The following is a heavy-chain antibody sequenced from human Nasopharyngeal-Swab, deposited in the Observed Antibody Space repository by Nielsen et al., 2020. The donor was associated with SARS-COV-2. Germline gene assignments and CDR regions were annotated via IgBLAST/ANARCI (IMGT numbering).Heavy chain of an antibody. CDR1: GVSFSGYH. CDR3: ARVNNGGGMVPASYSFFMDV. J-gene: IGHJ6*03. Sequence: SETLSLTCSLNGVSFSGYHWGWIRQSPGKGLEWIGDITRSGNTNYNPALKSRVTMSVATSKDEFSLKLTSVTAADTAIYFCARVNNGGGMVPASYSFFMDVWAKGPLSPSP. D-gene: IGHD3-3*02. V-gene: IGHV4-34*01. CDR2: ITRSGNT.